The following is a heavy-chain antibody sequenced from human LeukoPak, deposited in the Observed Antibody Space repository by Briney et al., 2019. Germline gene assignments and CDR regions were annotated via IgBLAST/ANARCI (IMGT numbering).Heavy chain of an antibody. Sequence: SETLSLTCAVYGGSFSGYYWSWIRQPPGKGLEWIGEINHSGSTNYNPSLKSRVTISVDTSKNQFSLKLSSVTAADTAVYYCARGRGGSSGWYVPPADYWGQGTLVTVSS. CDR2: INHSGST. CDR3: ARGRGGSSGWYVPPADY. J-gene: IGHJ4*02. D-gene: IGHD6-19*01. V-gene: IGHV4-34*01. CDR1: GGSFSGYY.